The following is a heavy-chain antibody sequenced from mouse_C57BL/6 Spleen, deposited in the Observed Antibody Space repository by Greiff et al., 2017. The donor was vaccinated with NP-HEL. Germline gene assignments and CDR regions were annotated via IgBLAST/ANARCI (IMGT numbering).Heavy chain of an antibody. Sequence: QVQLKQPGAELVRPGSSVKLSCKASGYTFTSYWMHWVKQRPIQGLEWIGNIDPSDSETHYNQKFKDKATLTVDKSSSTAYMQLSSLTSEDSAVYYCARGGATVVAPYAMDYWGQGTSVTVSS. CDR1: GYTFTSYW. D-gene: IGHD1-1*01. CDR2: IDPSDSET. V-gene: IGHV1-52*01. CDR3: ARGGATVVAPYAMDY. J-gene: IGHJ4*01.